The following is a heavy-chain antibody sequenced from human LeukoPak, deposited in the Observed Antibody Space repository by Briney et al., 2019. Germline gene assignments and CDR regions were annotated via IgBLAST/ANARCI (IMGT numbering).Heavy chain of an antibody. CDR3: ARLGPGMNFFYLDF. Sequence: GGSLRLSCAVSGFTFSHAWMTWVRQAPGKGLEWVANINQDGSETFYVDSVKGRFSISRDNARNSLYLQMNSLRAEDTALYYCARLGPGMNFFYLDFWGQGTLVTVSS. V-gene: IGHV3-7*01. J-gene: IGHJ4*02. CDR1: GFTFSHAW. CDR2: INQDGSET. D-gene: IGHD3-10*01.